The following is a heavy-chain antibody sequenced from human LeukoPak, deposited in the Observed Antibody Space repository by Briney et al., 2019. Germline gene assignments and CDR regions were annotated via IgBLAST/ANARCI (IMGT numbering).Heavy chain of an antibody. D-gene: IGHD1-26*01. CDR2: IYYIGNP. V-gene: IGHV4-39*07. J-gene: IGHJ4*02. Sequence: PSETLSLTCTVSGASISTSRDYWGWIRQPPGKGLDWIGSIYYIGNPYYHPSLTSRVTMSLDMSKNQFSLKLNSVTAADTAVYYCANVDDVSARAFDYWGQGTLVTVSS. CDR3: ANVDDVSARAFDY. CDR1: GASISTSRDY.